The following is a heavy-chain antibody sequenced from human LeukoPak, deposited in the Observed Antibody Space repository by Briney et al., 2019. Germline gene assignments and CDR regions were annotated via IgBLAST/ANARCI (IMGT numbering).Heavy chain of an antibody. CDR1: GFTFDDYA. J-gene: IGHJ4*02. CDR2: ISRNSGSI. D-gene: IGHD6-6*01. CDR3: AKDAGLYSSSSLDY. Sequence: GGSLRLSCAASGFTFDDYAMHWVRQAPGKGLEWVSGISRNSGSIGYADSVKGRFTISRDNAKNSLYLQMNSLRAEDMALYYCAKDAGLYSSSSLDYWGQGTLVTVSS. V-gene: IGHV3-9*03.